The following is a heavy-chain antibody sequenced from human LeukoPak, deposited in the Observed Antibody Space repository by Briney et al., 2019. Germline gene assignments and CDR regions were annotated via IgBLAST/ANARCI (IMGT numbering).Heavy chain of an antibody. Sequence: KPSETLSLTCTVSGGSISSYYWSWIRQPPGKGLEWIGYISYSGGTSYNPSLRSRVTISADTSKNQFSLKLSSVTAADTAVYYCARHGRDNSGYYEAYYFDYWGQGPLVTVSS. CDR3: ARHGRDNSGYYEAYYFDY. D-gene: IGHD3-22*01. J-gene: IGHJ4*02. CDR1: GGSISSYY. V-gene: IGHV4-59*08. CDR2: ISYSGGT.